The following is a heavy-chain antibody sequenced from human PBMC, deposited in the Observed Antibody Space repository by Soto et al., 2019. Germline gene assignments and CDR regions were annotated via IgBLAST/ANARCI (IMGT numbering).Heavy chain of an antibody. CDR2: IIPIFGTA. CDR1: GGTFSSYA. Sequence: GASVKVSCKASGGTFSSYAISWVRQAPGQGLEWMGGIIPIFGTANYAQKFQGRVTITADKSTSTAYMELSSLRSEDTAVYYCARSPNHQPMDPYYYYGMDVWGQGTTVTVSS. V-gene: IGHV1-69*06. J-gene: IGHJ6*02. CDR3: ARSPNHQPMDPYYYYGMDV. D-gene: IGHD2-2*01.